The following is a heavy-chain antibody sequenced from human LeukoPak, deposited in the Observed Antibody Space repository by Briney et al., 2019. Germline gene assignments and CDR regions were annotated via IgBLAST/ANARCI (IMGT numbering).Heavy chain of an antibody. CDR1: GYSLTSGCY. J-gene: IGHJ5*02. D-gene: IGHD3-3*01. CDR2: IYHSGRT. CDR3: ARALLRFILMRDNYFDR. V-gene: IGHV4-38-2*02. Sequence: SETLSLTCIVSGYSLTSGCYWGWIRQPQGKGVGGSGRIYHSGRTNYKRSLTSPVTISVDTSKIHFPLKLSCLTAADTAVYYCARALLRFILMRDNYFDRWGQGTLVTVSS.